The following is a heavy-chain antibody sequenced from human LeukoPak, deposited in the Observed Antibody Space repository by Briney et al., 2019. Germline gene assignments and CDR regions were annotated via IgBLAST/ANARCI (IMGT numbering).Heavy chain of an antibody. CDR1: GFTFSSYW. V-gene: IGHV3-74*01. D-gene: IGHD3-3*01. CDR2: INSDGSST. J-gene: IGHJ6*02. CDR3: ARVGDYDFWSGYFSGYYYYGMDV. Sequence: GGSLRLSCAASGFTFSSYWMHWVRQAPGKGLVWVSRINSDGSSTSYADSVKGRFTISRDNAKNTLYLQMNSLRAEDTAVYYCARVGDYDFWSGYFSGYYYYGMDVWGQGTTVTVSS.